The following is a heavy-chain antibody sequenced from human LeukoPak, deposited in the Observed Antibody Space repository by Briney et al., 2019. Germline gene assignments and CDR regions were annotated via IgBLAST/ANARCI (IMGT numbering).Heavy chain of an antibody. J-gene: IGHJ5*02. CDR3: ERSDFEL. D-gene: IGHD2-21*02. V-gene: IGHV3-21*01. CDR2: ISSSSSYI. Sequence: GGSLRLSCAASGFTFNTYTMNWVRQAPGKGLEWVSSISSSSSYIYYADSMKGRFTISRDNAKNSLYLQMNSLRAEDTAMYYCERSDFELWGQGTLVTVSS. CDR1: GFTFNTYT.